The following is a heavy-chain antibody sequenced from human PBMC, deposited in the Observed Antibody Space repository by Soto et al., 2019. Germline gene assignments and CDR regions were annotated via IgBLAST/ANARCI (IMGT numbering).Heavy chain of an antibody. CDR2: IIPIFGTA. Sequence: ASVKVSCKASGGTFSSYAISWVRQAPGQGLEWMGGIIPIFGTANYAQKFQGRVTITADKSTSTAYMELSSLRSEDTAVYYCARDYYYDSSGPRPYGMDVWGQGTKVTVSS. J-gene: IGHJ6*02. CDR3: ARDYYYDSSGPRPYGMDV. CDR1: GGTFSSYA. D-gene: IGHD3-22*01. V-gene: IGHV1-69*06.